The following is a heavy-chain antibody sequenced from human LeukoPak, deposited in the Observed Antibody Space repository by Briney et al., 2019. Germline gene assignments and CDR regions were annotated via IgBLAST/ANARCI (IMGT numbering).Heavy chain of an antibody. D-gene: IGHD2-15*01. J-gene: IGHJ4*02. CDR2: ISCSGNT. CDR1: GGSISSYY. CDR3: ATRSTGVAATFDC. Sequence: SETLSLTCSVSGGSISSYYWSWIRQPPGKGLEWIGYISCSGNTNYNPSLKSRVTISVDTSKNQFSLKLSSVTAADTAVYYCATRSTGVAATFDCWGQGALVTVSS. V-gene: IGHV4-59*01.